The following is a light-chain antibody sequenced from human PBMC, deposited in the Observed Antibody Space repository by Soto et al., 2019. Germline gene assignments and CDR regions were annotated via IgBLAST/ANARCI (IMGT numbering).Light chain of an antibody. V-gene: IGLV6-57*04. CDR3: HSSASSAHWV. CDR1: GGSIANNY. Sequence: NFMLTQTHSGSESPGKTVTISCTRSGGSIANNYVQWYQQRPGSAPTPVIFQDNERPSGVPDRFSGSIDSSSNSASLTISGLRTEDEADYYCHSSASSAHWVFGGGTKLTVL. J-gene: IGLJ3*02. CDR2: QDN.